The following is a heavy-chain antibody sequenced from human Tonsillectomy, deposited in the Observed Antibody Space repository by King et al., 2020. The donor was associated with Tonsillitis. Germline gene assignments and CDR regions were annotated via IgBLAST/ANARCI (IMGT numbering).Heavy chain of an antibody. Sequence: VQLVESGGGLVQPLGSLRLSCAASGFTFSSYEMNWVRQAPGKGLEWVSYISSSGSAIFYADSVKGRFTISRDNAKNSLYLQMNSLRAEDTALYYCARYYGSGTYLDYWGQGTLVTVSS. CDR1: GFTFSSYE. J-gene: IGHJ4*02. CDR3: ARYYGSGTYLDY. D-gene: IGHD3-10*01. CDR2: ISSSGSAI. V-gene: IGHV3-48*03.